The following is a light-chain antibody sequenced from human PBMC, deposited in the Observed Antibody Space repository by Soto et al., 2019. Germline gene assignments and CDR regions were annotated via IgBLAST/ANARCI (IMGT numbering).Light chain of an antibody. CDR3: QQSYSILPIT. CDR1: QIISNY. V-gene: IGKV1-39*01. Sequence: IQITQSPSSLSASVGDRVTITCRASQIISNYLNWYQQKPGKAPTVLIYGASNVQSGVPSRFSGSGSGTVFTLTISSLHPEDFATYYCQQSYSILPITFGQGTRLEIK. CDR2: GAS. J-gene: IGKJ5*01.